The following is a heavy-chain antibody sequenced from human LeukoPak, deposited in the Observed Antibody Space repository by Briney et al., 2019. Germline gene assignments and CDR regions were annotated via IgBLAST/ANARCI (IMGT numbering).Heavy chain of an antibody. Sequence: SETLSLTCAVSGGSISSSSYYWGWIRQPPGKGLEWIGSIYYSGSTYYNPSLKSRVTISVDTSKNQFSLKLSSVTAADTAVYYCARHDLLYCSSTSCYFDAFDIWGQGTMVTVSS. D-gene: IGHD2-2*01. CDR3: ARHDLLYCSSTSCYFDAFDI. CDR2: IYYSGST. V-gene: IGHV4-39*01. J-gene: IGHJ3*02. CDR1: GGSISSSSYY.